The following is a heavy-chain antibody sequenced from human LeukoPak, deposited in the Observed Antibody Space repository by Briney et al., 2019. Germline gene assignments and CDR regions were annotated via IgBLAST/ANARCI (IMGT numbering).Heavy chain of an antibody. D-gene: IGHD1-26*01. Sequence: SETLSLTCTVSGGSISSSSYYWGWIRQPPGKGLEWIGEINHSGSTNYNPSLKSRFTISVDTSKNQFSLKLSSVTAADTAVYYCATRSGDYWGQGTLVTVSS. CDR1: GGSISSSSYY. CDR3: ATRSGDY. J-gene: IGHJ4*02. V-gene: IGHV4-39*07. CDR2: INHSGST.